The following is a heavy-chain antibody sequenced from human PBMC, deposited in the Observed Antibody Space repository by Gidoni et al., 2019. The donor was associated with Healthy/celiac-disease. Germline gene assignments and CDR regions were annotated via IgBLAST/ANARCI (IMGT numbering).Heavy chain of an antibody. J-gene: IGHJ4*02. CDR1: GFPFSSYG. CDR3: AKGHSSSSAFDY. CDR2: ISYDGSNK. V-gene: IGHV3-30*18. D-gene: IGHD6-6*01. Sequence: QVQLVESGGGVVQPWRSLRLSCSASGFPFSSYGRPWVRQVPGKGLEGGAVISYDGSNKYDADSVKGRFTISRDNSKNTLYLQMNSLRAEDTAVYYCAKGHSSSSAFDYWGQGTLVTVSS.